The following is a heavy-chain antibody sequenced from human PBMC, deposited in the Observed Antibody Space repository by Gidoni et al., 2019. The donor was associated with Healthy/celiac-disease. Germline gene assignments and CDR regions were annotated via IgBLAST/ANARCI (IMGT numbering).Heavy chain of an antibody. V-gene: IGHV3-30-3*01. CDR1: GFTFSSYA. CDR2: ISYDGSNK. Sequence: QVQLVESGGGVVQPGRSLRLSCAASGFTFSSYAMHWVRQAPGKGLEWVAVISYDGSNKYYADSVKGRFTISRDNSKNTLYLQMNSLRAEDTAVYYCARDQALYYYDSSGYYGSVDIWGQGTMVTVSS. CDR3: ARDQALYYYDSSGYYGSVDI. D-gene: IGHD3-22*01. J-gene: IGHJ3*02.